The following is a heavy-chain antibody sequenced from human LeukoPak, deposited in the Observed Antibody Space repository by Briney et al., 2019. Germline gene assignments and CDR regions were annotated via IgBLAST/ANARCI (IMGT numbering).Heavy chain of an antibody. CDR3: ARIVVGVAAKSSALDI. Sequence: GGSLRLSCAASGFTFSSYSMNWVRQAPGKGLEWVSSISSSSSYIYYADSVKGRFTISRDNAKNSLYLQMNSLRAEDTAVYYCARIVVGVAAKSSALDIWGQGTMVTVSS. CDR1: GFTFSSYS. D-gene: IGHD2-15*01. J-gene: IGHJ3*02. V-gene: IGHV3-21*01. CDR2: ISSSSSYI.